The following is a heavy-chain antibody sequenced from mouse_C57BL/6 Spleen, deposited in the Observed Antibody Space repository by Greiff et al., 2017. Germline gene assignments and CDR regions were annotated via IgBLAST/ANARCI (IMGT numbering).Heavy chain of an antibody. CDR3: ARRLRGFDY. D-gene: IGHD3-2*02. CDR2: IYPGDGDT. J-gene: IGHJ2*01. Sequence: VQRVESGPELVKPGASVKISCKASGYAFSSSWMNWVKQRPGKGLEWIGRIYPGDGDTNYNGKFKGKATLTADKSSSTAYMQLSSLTSEDSAVYFCARRLRGFDYWGQGTTLTVSS. V-gene: IGHV1-82*01. CDR1: GYAFSSSW.